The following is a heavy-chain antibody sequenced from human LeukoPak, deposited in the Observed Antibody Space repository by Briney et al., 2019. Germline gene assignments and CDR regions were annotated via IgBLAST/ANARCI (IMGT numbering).Heavy chain of an antibody. V-gene: IGHV3-53*01. CDR3: AREPAYSGYFDY. CDR2: IYSGGST. CDR1: GFTVSSDY. J-gene: IGHJ4*02. Sequence: GGSLRLSCAASGFTVSSDYMSWVRQAPGKGLEWVSVIYSGGSTYYADSVKGRFTISRDNSKNTLYLQMNSLRAEDTAVYYCAREPAYSGYFDYWGQGTLVTVSS. D-gene: IGHD5-12*01.